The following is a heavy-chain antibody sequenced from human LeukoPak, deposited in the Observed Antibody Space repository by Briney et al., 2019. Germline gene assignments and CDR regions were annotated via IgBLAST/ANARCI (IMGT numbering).Heavy chain of an antibody. D-gene: IGHD4-17*01. CDR2: ISNSGSSK. J-gene: IGHJ4*02. Sequence: PGGSLRLSCAASGFTFSSYEMSWVRQAPGKGLEWVSYISNSGSSKYYADPVKGRFTISRDNAKISLYPQMNSLRAEDTAVYYCARINRVYGDYTFDYWGQGTLVTVSS. CDR3: ARINRVYGDYTFDY. V-gene: IGHV3-48*03. CDR1: GFTFSSYE.